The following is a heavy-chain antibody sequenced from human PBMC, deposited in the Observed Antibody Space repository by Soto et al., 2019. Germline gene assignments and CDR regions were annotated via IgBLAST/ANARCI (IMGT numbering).Heavy chain of an antibody. CDR3: ARYGSSDNYYYYGMDV. J-gene: IGHJ6*02. V-gene: IGHV1-69*13. D-gene: IGHD6-6*01. CDR1: GGTFSSYA. CDR2: IIPIFGTA. Sequence: VASVKVSCKASGGTFSSYAISWVRQAPGQGLEWMGGIIPIFGTANYAQKFQGRVTITADESTSTAYMELSSLRSEDTAVYYCARYGSSDNYYYYGMDVWGQGTTVTVSS.